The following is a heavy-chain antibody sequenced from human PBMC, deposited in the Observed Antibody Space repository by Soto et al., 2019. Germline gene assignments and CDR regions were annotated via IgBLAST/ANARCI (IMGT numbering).Heavy chain of an antibody. D-gene: IGHD6-19*01. CDR3: AKEQFNTGWTQPGS. Sequence: SVKVSCKASGGTFSSYAISWVRQAPGQGLEWMGGIIPIFGTANYAQKFQGRVTITADESTSTAYMELSSLRSEDTAVYYCAKEQFNTGWTQPGSWGQGTLVTVSS. V-gene: IGHV1-69*13. J-gene: IGHJ5*02. CDR1: GGTFSSYA. CDR2: IIPIFGTA.